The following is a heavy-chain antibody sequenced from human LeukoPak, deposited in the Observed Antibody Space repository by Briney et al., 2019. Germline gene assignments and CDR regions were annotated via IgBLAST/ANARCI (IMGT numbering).Heavy chain of an antibody. D-gene: IGHD5-18*01. CDR1: GYTFTGYY. J-gene: IGHJ4*02. V-gene: IGHV1-2*02. CDR3: ARERYSYGQRSFDY. Sequence: ASVKVSCKASGYTFTGYYMHWVRQAPGQGLEWMGWINPNSGGTNYAQKLQGRVTMTRDTSISTAYMELSRLRSDDTAVYYCARERYSYGQRSFDYWDQGTLVTVSS. CDR2: INPNSGGT.